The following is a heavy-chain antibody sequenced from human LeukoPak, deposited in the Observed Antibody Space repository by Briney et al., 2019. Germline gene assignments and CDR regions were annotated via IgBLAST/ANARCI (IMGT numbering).Heavy chain of an antibody. J-gene: IGHJ6*02. CDR3: ARDTTGNYYYGMDV. CDR1: GGSISSGDYY. CDR2: IYYSGST. D-gene: IGHD1-14*01. Sequence: SETLSLTYTVSGGSISSGDYYWSWIRQPPGKGLEWIGYIYYSGSTYYNPSLQSRVTISVDTSKNQFSLKLSSVTAADTAVYYCARDTTGNYYYGMDVWGQGTAVTVSS. V-gene: IGHV4-30-4*01.